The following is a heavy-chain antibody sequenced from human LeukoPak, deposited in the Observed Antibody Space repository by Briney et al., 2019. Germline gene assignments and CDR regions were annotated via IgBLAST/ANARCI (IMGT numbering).Heavy chain of an antibody. CDR2: IYHSGST. CDR1: GYSISSGYY. Sequence: PSETLSLTCTVSGYSISSGYYWGWIRQPPGKGLEWIGSIYHSGSTYYNPPLKSQVTISVDTSKNQFSLKLSSVTAADTAVYYCARVRYCSGGSCYPFDPWGQGTLVTVSS. CDR3: ARVRYCSGGSCYPFDP. J-gene: IGHJ5*02. V-gene: IGHV4-38-2*02. D-gene: IGHD2-15*01.